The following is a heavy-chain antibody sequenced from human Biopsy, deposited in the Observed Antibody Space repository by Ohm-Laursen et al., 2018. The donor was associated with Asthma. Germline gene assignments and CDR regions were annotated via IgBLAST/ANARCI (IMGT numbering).Heavy chain of an antibody. J-gene: IGHJ4*02. D-gene: IGHD2-21*01. CDR3: AKATLGDIGKDY. CDR2: ISWNSGSI. V-gene: IGHV3-9*01. CDR1: GFSFNSYG. Sequence: SLRLSCSASGFSFNSYGMHRVRQAPGKGLEWVSGISWNSGSIGYADSVKGRFTISRDNAKNSLYLQMNSLRVEDTALYYCAKATLGDIGKDYWGQGTLVTVSS.